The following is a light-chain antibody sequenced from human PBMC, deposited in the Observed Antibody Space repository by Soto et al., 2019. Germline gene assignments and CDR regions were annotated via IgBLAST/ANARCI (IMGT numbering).Light chain of an antibody. CDR3: QQRNSYSLK. V-gene: IGKV1-8*01. Sequence: AIRMTQSPSSFSASTGDRVTITCRASQGISSYLAWYQQKPGKAPKLLIYAASTLQSGVPSRFSGSGSGTDFTLTISCLQSEDFATYYCQQRNSYSLKFGGATKVDIK. CDR2: AAS. CDR1: QGISSY. J-gene: IGKJ4*02.